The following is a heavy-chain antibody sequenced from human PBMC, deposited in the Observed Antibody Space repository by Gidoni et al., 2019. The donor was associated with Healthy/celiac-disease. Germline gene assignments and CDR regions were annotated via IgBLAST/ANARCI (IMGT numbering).Heavy chain of an antibody. V-gene: IGHV3-23*01. CDR3: AKAWGQQLVGANFY. J-gene: IGHJ4*02. CDR1: GFPFSSYA. D-gene: IGHD6-13*01. CDR2: ISGSGGST. Sequence: EVQLLESGGGLVQPGGSLRLSCAASGFPFSSYAMSWVRQAPGKGLEWFSAISGSGGSTYYADSVKGRFTISRDKSKNTLYLQMNSLRAEDTAVYYCAKAWGQQLVGANFYWGQGTLVTVSS.